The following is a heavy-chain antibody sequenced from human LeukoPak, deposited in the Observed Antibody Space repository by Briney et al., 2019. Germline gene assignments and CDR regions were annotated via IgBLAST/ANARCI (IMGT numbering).Heavy chain of an antibody. CDR1: GFTFSSYG. CDR3: AKDSSSGSYYNSYFDY. Sequence: GGSLRLSCAASGFTFSSYGMHWVRQAPGKGLEWVAFIRYDGSNKYYADSVKGRFTISRDNSKNTLYLQMNSLRAEDTAVYYCAKDSSSGSYYNSYFDYWGQGTLVTVSS. V-gene: IGHV3-30*02. J-gene: IGHJ4*02. CDR2: IRYDGSNK. D-gene: IGHD3-10*01.